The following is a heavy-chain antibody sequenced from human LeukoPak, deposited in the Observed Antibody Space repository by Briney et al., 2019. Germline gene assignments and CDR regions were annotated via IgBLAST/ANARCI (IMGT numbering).Heavy chain of an antibody. CDR2: ISAYNGNT. V-gene: IGHV1-18*01. J-gene: IGHJ5*02. CDR1: GYTFTSYG. Sequence: ASVKVSCKASGYTFTSYGISWVRQAPGQGLEWMGWISAYNGNTNYAQKFQGRVTITSDKSTSTAYMELSSLRSEDTAVYYCARGQIQYCSGGSCYSKSYFDPWGQGTLVTVSS. CDR3: ARGQIQYCSGGSCYSKSYFDP. D-gene: IGHD2-15*01.